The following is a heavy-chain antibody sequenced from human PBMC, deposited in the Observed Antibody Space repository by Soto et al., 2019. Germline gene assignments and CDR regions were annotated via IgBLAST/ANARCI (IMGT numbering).Heavy chain of an antibody. CDR3: VRQAWDY. J-gene: IGHJ4*02. Sequence: GGSLRLSCAASGFTVNSIYMSWVRQAPGKGLEWVSVIYSDGNTYYADSVKGRFTISRDISKNTLYLQMHSLRVEDTAVYYRVRQAWDYWGQGTLVTVSS. CDR1: GFTVNSIY. CDR2: IYSDGNT. V-gene: IGHV3-66*04.